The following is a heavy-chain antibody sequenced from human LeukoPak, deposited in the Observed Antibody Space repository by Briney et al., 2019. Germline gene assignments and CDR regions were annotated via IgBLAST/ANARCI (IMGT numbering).Heavy chain of an antibody. D-gene: IGHD2/OR15-2a*01. Sequence: SSETLSLTCTVSGGSIGGYYWNWIRQSPEKGLECIGYIYYTGNTDYNPSLKSRVTISVDTSKNQFSLKLSSVTAADTAVYYCARDRVPREYYHRSLADASDIWGQGTLVTVSS. V-gene: IGHV4-59*01. CDR1: GGSIGGYY. CDR3: ARDRVPREYYHRSLADASDI. CDR2: IYYTGNT. J-gene: IGHJ3*02.